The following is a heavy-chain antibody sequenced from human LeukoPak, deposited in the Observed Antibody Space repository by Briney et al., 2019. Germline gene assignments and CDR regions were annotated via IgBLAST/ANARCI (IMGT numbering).Heavy chain of an antibody. CDR1: GYTLTELS. D-gene: IGHD1-26*01. J-gene: IGHJ6*02. CDR2: FDPEDGET. CDR3: ATSQELPDYYYGMDV. Sequence: ASVKVSCKVSGYTLTELSVHWVRQAPGKGLEWMGGFDPEDGETIYAQKFQGRVTMTEDTSTDTAYMELSSLRSGDTAVYYCATSQELPDYYYGMDVWGQGTTVTVSS. V-gene: IGHV1-24*01.